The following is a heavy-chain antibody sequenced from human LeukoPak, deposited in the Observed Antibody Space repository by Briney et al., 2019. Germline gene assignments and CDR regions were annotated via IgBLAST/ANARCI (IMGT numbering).Heavy chain of an antibody. V-gene: IGHV3-23*01. Sequence: PGGSLRLSCAASGLTFNSYAMSWVRQAPGRGLEWVSAISGGGGGTYYADSVKGRFAISRDNSKNTLYLQMNSLRAEDTAVYFCAKEGITIFGVVWCYFDYWGQGTLVTVSS. CDR3: AKEGITIFGVVWCYFDY. D-gene: IGHD3-3*01. CDR2: ISGGGGGT. CDR1: GLTFNSYA. J-gene: IGHJ4*02.